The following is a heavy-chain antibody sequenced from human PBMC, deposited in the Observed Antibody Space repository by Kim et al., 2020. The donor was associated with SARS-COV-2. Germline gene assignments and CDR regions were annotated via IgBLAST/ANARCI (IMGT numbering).Heavy chain of an antibody. Sequence: YYEDSVKGRFTISKDKAKNSLFLQMSGLRVEDTAIYYGARESSSSSSFDYWGQGTLVTVSS. J-gene: IGHJ4*02. V-gene: IGHV3-11*01. CDR3: ARESSSSSSFDY. D-gene: IGHD6-6*01.